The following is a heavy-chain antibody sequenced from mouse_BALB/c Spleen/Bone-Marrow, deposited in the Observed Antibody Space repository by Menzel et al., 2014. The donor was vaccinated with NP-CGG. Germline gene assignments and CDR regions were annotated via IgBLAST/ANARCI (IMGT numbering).Heavy chain of an antibody. J-gene: IGHJ4*01. CDR1: GFTFSSYT. CDR3: ARHHGDYFYYALDY. V-gene: IGHV5-12-2*01. D-gene: IGHD2-13*01. CDR2: ISNGGGSA. Sequence: EVKLVESGGGFVQPGGSLKLSRAASGFTFSSYTMSWVRQTPEKRLEWVAYISNGGGSAYYSDTVKGRFTISRDNAKNTLYLQMSSLKSEDTAMYYCARHHGDYFYYALDYWGQGTSVTVSS.